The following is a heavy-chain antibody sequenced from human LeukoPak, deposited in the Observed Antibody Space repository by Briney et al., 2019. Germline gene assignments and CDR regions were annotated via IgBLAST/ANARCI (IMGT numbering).Heavy chain of an antibody. CDR1: GFTFSHHG. CDR2: IENDGGNK. J-gene: IGHJ4*02. Sequence: GGSLRLSCAASGFTFSHHGMHWVRQAPGKGLEWMAFIENDGGNKNVADSVKGRFTVSRDNSKNTLYLQMDSLRPEDTALYYCAKDLHSSSSCYWGQGALVTVSS. CDR3: AKDLHSSSSCY. D-gene: IGHD6-6*01. V-gene: IGHV3-30*02.